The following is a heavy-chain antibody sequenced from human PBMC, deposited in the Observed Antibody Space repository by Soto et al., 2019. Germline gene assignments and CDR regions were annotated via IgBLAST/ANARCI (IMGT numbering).Heavy chain of an antibody. Sequence: QVQLMQSGAEVKKPGASVKVSCKASGDTFTDYYIHWVRQAPGQGLEWMGTVNPSGGHTTYAQHFRGRVTITRDTSTSTRYRELTSLTSDDTAIYYCASGGHVVVVTAALDYWGQGTLVTVSS. V-gene: IGHV1-46*01. CDR3: ASGGHVVVVTAALDY. CDR2: VNPSGGHT. J-gene: IGHJ4*02. D-gene: IGHD2-21*02. CDR1: GDTFTDYY.